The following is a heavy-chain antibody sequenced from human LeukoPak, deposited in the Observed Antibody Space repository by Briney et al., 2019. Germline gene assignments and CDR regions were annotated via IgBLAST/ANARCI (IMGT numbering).Heavy chain of an antibody. V-gene: IGHV4-59*01. CDR3: AREGTAGTHLNWFDP. J-gene: IGHJ5*02. CDR2: ISYSGST. Sequence: AETLSLTCTVSGGSISSYYWSCIRQPPGKGLEWSGYISYSGSTNFNPSHQSRVTISVDTSKNQFSLKLSSVTAADTAVYYCAREGTAGTHLNWFDPWGQGTLVTVSS. CDR1: GGSISSYY. D-gene: IGHD1-1*01.